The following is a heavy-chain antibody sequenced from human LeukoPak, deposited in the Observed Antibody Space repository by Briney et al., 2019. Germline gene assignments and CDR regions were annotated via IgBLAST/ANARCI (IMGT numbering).Heavy chain of an antibody. Sequence: PSETLSLTCSVSGGSITDSYWSWIRQPPGKGLEWIGYIFYTGDTNSNPSLKSRATVSLDTSKNQFSLRLTSVTAADTAVYYCARHPFATPFDYWGLGILVTVSS. CDR2: IFYTGDT. CDR1: GGSITDSY. J-gene: IGHJ4*02. D-gene: IGHD2-15*01. CDR3: ARHPFATPFDY. V-gene: IGHV4-59*08.